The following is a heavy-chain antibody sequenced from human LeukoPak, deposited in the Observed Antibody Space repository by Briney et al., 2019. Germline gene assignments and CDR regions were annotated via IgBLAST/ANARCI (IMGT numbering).Heavy chain of an antibody. CDR1: GFTFSSYA. J-gene: IGHJ4*02. D-gene: IGHD1-14*01. CDR3: ARGVEPLAANTLAY. Sequence: GGSLRLSCAASGFTFSSYAMSWVRQAPGKGLEWVSGISDIGGTTHYSDSVKGRFTISRDNSKNTLYLEMNSLSPDDTAVYYCARGVEPLAANTLAYWGQGTMVTVSS. CDR2: ISDIGGTT. V-gene: IGHV3-23*01.